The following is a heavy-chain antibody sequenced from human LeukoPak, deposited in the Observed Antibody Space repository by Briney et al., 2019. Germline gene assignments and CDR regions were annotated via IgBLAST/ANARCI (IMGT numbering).Heavy chain of an antibody. CDR1: GFTFSSYS. Sequence: PGGSLRLSCAASGFTFSSYSMNWVHQAPGKGLEWVSSISSSSSYIYYADSVKGRFTISRDNAKNSLYLQMNSLRAEDTAVYYCARDSASVAVAGKDHFQHWGQGTLVTVSS. CDR3: ARDSASVAVAGKDHFQH. CDR2: ISSSSSYI. V-gene: IGHV3-21*01. J-gene: IGHJ1*01. D-gene: IGHD6-19*01.